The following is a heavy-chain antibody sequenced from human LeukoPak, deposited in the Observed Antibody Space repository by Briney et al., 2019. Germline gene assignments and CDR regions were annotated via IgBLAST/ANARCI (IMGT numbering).Heavy chain of an antibody. CDR2: IYYSGST. Sequence: SETLSLTCTVSGGSISSYYWSWIRQPPGKGLEWMGYIYYSGSTNYNPSLKSRVTISVDTSKNQFSLKLSSVTAADTAVYYCAKQVVGDAFDIGGQGTMVTVSS. V-gene: IGHV4-59*01. CDR3: AKQVVGDAFDI. J-gene: IGHJ3*02. D-gene: IGHD3-22*01. CDR1: GGSISSYY.